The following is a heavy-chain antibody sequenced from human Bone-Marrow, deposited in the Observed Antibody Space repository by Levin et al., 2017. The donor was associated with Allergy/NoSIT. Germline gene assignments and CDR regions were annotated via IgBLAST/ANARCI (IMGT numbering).Heavy chain of an antibody. J-gene: IGHJ4*02. V-gene: IGHV1-18*01. CDR2: ISAYNDNT. CDR3: ASHYSGSYNYFDY. D-gene: IGHD1-26*01. CDR1: GYTSNRYG. Sequence: GESLKISCKASGYTSNRYGVSWVRQAPGQGLEWIGWISAYNDNTNSARKFQGRVTLTIDTSTNTAYMELGNLTSDDTAVYYCASHYSGSYNYFDYWGQGSLVTVSS.